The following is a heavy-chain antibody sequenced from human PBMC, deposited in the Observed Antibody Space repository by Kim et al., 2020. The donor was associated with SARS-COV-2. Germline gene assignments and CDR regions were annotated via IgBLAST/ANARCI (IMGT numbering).Heavy chain of an antibody. CDR2: ISGSGGST. J-gene: IGHJ1*01. D-gene: IGHD3-22*01. CDR1: GFTFSSYA. Sequence: GGSLRLSCAASGFTFSSYAMSWVRQAPGKGLEWVSAISGSGGSTYYADSVKGRFTISRDNSKNTLYLQMNSLRAEDTAVYYCAKDEDSDDSSGYTEYFQHWGQGTLVTVSS. V-gene: IGHV3-23*01. CDR3: AKDEDSDDSSGYTEYFQH.